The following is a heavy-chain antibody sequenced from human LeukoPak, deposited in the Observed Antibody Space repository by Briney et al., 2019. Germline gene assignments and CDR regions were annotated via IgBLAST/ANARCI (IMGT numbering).Heavy chain of an antibody. V-gene: IGHV3-48*03. CDR1: GFTFSSYE. D-gene: IGHD2-21*01. Sequence: GGSLRLSCAASGFTFSSYEMNWVRQAPGKGLEWVSYISSSGSTIYYADSVKGRFTISRDNAKNSLYLQMNSLRAEDTAVYYCGRDGGGGEFDYWGQGTLVTVSS. J-gene: IGHJ4*02. CDR3: GRDGGGGEFDY. CDR2: ISSSGSTI.